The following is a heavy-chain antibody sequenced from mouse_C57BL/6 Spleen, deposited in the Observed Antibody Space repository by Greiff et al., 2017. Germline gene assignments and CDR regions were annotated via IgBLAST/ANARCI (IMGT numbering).Heavy chain of an antibody. J-gene: IGHJ1*03. V-gene: IGHV5-16*01. Sequence: EVKLMESEGGLVQPGSSMKLSCTASGFTFSDYYMAWVRQVPEKGLEWVANINYDGSSTYYLDSLKSRFIISRDNAKNILYLQMSSLKSEDTATYYCAREDYAWYFDVWGTGTTVTVSS. CDR3: AREDYAWYFDV. CDR1: GFTFSDYY. D-gene: IGHD1-1*01. CDR2: INYDGSST.